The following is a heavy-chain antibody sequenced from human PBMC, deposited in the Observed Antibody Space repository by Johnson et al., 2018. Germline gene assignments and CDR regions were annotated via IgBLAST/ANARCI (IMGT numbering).Heavy chain of an antibody. CDR3: ARGPEYCSGGSCYSAFYYYYMDV. CDR1: GYTFTSYD. V-gene: IGHV1-8*01. D-gene: IGHD2-15*01. Sequence: QVQLVQSGAEVKKPGASVKVSCKASGYTFTSYDIKWVRQAPGQGLEWMGWMNPNSGNTGYAQKFQGRVTMTRNTSINTAYMELSSLGSEDTAVYYWARGPEYCSGGSCYSAFYYYYMDVWGKGTTVTVSS. CDR2: MNPNSGNT. J-gene: IGHJ6*03.